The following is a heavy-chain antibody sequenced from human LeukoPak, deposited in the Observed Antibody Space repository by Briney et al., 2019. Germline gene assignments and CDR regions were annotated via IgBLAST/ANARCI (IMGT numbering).Heavy chain of an antibody. J-gene: IGHJ5*02. Sequence: ASVKVSCKASGYPFTSYDLNWVRPAPGQRLEWMGCMNVKSGTADYAPKFQGRVTMTRNTSIRTAYMELSSLIPEDTAVYYCARLPGYFGASWGQGTLVTVSS. D-gene: IGHD4/OR15-4a*01. V-gene: IGHV1-8*01. CDR1: GYPFTSYD. CDR2: MNVKSGTA. CDR3: ARLPGYFGAS.